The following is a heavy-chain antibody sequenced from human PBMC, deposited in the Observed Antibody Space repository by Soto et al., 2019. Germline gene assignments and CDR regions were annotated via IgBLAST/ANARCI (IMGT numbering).Heavy chain of an antibody. V-gene: IGHV3-21*01. CDR3: ARESEDLTSNFDY. J-gene: IGHJ4*02. Sequence: PGGSLRLSCAASGFTFTRYSMNCFLQSPGKGLEWVSSISSTTNYIYYADSMKGRFTVSRDNAKNSVYLEMNSLSAEDTAVYYCARESEDLTSNFDYWGQGTLVTVSS. CDR1: GFTFTRYS. CDR2: ISSTTNYI.